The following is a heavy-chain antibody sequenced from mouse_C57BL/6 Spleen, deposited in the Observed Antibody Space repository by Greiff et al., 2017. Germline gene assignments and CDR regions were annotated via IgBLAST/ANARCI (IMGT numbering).Heavy chain of an antibody. CDR2: INPNNGGT. CDR3: ARGVTTVVGGD. V-gene: IGHV1-26*01. CDR1: GYTFTDYY. D-gene: IGHD1-1*01. Sequence: VQLQQSGPELVKPGASVKISCKASGYTFTDYYMNWVKQSHGKSLEWIGDINPNNGGTSYNQKFTGKATLTVDKSSSTAYMELRSLTSEDSAVYYCARGVTTVVGGDWGQGTLVTVSA. J-gene: IGHJ3*01.